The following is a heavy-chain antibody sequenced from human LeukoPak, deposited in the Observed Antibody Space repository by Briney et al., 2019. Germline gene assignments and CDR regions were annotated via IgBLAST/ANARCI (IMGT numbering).Heavy chain of an antibody. CDR2: IFYTGST. J-gene: IGHJ5*02. V-gene: IGHV4-61*08. CDR1: GGSISSGGYY. Sequence: SETLSLTCTVSGGSISSGGYYWSWIRQPPGKGQEWIGYIFYTGSTNYNPSLNSRVTISVDTLKNQFSLKLNSVTAADTAVYYCARGSNWFDPWGQGTLVTVSS. CDR3: ARGSNWFDP.